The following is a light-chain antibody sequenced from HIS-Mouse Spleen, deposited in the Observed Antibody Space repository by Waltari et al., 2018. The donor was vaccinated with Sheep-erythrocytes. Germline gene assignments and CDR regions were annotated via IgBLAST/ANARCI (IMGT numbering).Light chain of an antibody. V-gene: IGLV2-23*01. CDR1: SSDFWIYNL. CDR3: CSYAGSSTLV. J-gene: IGLJ2*01. CDR2: EGS. Sequence: QSALPQPASVSGSPGQSITISCSGTSSDFWIYNLVSWYQQHPGEAPKHMIYEGSKRPSGVSNRFSGSKSGNTASLTISGLQAEDEADYYCCSYAGSSTLVFGGGTKLTVL.